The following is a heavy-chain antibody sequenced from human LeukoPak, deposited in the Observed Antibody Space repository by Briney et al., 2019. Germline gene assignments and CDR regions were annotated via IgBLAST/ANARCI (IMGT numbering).Heavy chain of an antibody. V-gene: IGHV4-34*01. CDR2: INHSGST. J-gene: IGHJ3*02. CDR1: GGSFSGYY. CDR3: ARGRADNNTFDI. D-gene: IGHD1-14*01. Sequence: SETLSLTCAVYGGSFSGYYWSWIRHPPGKGLEWIGEINHSGSTNYNPSLKSRVTISVDTSKNQFSLKLSSVTAADTAVYYCARGRADNNTFDIWGQGTMVTVSS.